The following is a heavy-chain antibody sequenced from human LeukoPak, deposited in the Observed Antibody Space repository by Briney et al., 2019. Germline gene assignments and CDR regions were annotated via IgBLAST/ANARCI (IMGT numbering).Heavy chain of an antibody. CDR2: INPSGGST. Sequence: GASVKVSCKASGYTFTSYYMHWVRQAPGQGLEWMGIINPSGGSTSYAQKFQGRVTMTRDTSTSTVYMELSSLRPEDTAVYYCARDLWQWLRFPPLGYWGQGTLVTVSS. CDR1: GYTFTSYY. V-gene: IGHV1-46*01. CDR3: ARDLWQWLRFPPLGY. J-gene: IGHJ4*02. D-gene: IGHD6-19*01.